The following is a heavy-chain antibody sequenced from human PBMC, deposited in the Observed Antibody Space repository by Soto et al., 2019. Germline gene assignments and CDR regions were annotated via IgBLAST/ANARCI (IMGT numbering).Heavy chain of an antibody. J-gene: IGHJ4*02. CDR3: ARAPYSGYDYSLDY. CDR1: GGSFSGYY. V-gene: IGHV4-34*01. CDR2: INHSGST. Sequence: QVHLEQWGAGLLKPSETLSLTCAVYGGSFSGYYWSWIRQPPGKGLEWIGEINHSGSTNYNPSLKSRVTISVDTSKNQFSLKLSSVTAADTAVFYCARAPYSGYDYSLDYWGQGTLVTVSS. D-gene: IGHD5-12*01.